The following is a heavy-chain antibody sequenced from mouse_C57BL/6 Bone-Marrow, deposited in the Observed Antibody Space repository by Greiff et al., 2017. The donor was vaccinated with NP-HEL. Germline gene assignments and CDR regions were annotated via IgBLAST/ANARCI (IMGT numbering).Heavy chain of an antibody. Sequence: EVQLQESGPGMVKPSQSLSLTCTVTGYSITSGYDWHWIRHFPGNKLEWMGYINYSGSTNYNPSLKSRISITHDTSKNHFFLKLNSVTTEDTATYYCAREDYYEAMDYWGQGTSVTVSS. CDR3: AREDYYEAMDY. CDR2: INYSGST. V-gene: IGHV3-1*01. CDR1: GYSITSGYD. D-gene: IGHD2-4*01. J-gene: IGHJ4*01.